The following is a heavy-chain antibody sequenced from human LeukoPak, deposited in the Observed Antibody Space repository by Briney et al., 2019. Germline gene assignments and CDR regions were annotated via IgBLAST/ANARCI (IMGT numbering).Heavy chain of an antibody. CDR2: INPSGGST. CDR1: GYTFTSYY. D-gene: IGHD4-17*01. V-gene: IGHV1-46*01. J-gene: IGHJ4*02. CDR3: ARSVTTVFFDY. Sequence: GASVKVSCKASGYTFTSYYMHWVRQAPGQGLEWMGIINPSGGSTSYAQKFQGRVTMTRDTSTSTVYMGLSSLRSEDTAVYYCARSVTTVFFDYWGQGTLVTVSS.